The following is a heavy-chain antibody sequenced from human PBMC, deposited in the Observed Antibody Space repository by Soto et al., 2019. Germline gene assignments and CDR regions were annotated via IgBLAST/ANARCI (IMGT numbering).Heavy chain of an antibody. Sequence: QVQLVESGGGVVQPGRSLRLSCAASGFTFSSYAMHWVRQAPGKGLEWVAVISYDGSNKYYADSVKGRFTISRDNSKNALYLQMNSLRAEDTAVYYCPRAFPTGTIYCMDVWGQGTTVTVSS. J-gene: IGHJ6*02. V-gene: IGHV3-30-3*01. CDR2: ISYDGSNK. CDR1: GFTFSSYA. D-gene: IGHD1-7*01. CDR3: PRAFPTGTIYCMDV.